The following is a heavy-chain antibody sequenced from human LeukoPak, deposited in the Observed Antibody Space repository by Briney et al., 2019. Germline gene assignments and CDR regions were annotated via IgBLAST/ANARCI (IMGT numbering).Heavy chain of an antibody. Sequence: PGGSLRLSCAASGFTFSNYNLNWVRQAPGKGLEWVSFISSSSVTIYYADSVKGRLTISRDNAKNSLYLQMNSLRAEDTALYYCARTEYQLHYDILTGYSNYYFDLWGRGTLVTVSS. J-gene: IGHJ2*01. D-gene: IGHD3-9*01. CDR2: ISSSSVTI. V-gene: IGHV3-48*01. CDR1: GFTFSNYN. CDR3: ARTEYQLHYDILTGYSNYYFDL.